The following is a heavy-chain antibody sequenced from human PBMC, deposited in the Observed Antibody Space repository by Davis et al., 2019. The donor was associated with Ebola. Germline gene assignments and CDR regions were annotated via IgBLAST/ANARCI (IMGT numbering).Heavy chain of an antibody. J-gene: IGHJ3*02. V-gene: IGHV1-2*04. Sequence: ASVKVSCKASGYTFTGYYMHWVRQAPGQGLEWMGWINPNSGGTNYAQKFQGWVTMTRDTSISTAYMELSRLRSDDTAVYYCARGEGTAAETSGAFDIWGQGTMVTVSS. CDR1: GYTFTGYY. CDR3: ARGEGTAAETSGAFDI. CDR2: INPNSGGT. D-gene: IGHD6-13*01.